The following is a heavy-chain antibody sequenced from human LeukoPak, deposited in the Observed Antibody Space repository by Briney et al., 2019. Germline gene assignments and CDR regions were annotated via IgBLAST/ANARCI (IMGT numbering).Heavy chain of an antibody. D-gene: IGHD6-19*01. CDR3: ARGGYSSGPIYGMDV. V-gene: IGHV3-33*01. CDR1: GFTFSSYG. Sequence: PGGSLRLSCAAFGFTFSSYGMHWVRQAPGKGLEWVAVIWYDGSKKYYADSVKGRFTISRDNSKNTLNLQMNSLRAEDTAVYYCARGGYSSGPIYGMDVWGQGTTVTVSS. J-gene: IGHJ6*02. CDR2: IWYDGSKK.